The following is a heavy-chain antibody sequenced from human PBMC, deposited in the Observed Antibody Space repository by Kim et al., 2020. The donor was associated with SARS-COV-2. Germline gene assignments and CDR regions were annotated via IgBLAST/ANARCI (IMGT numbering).Heavy chain of an antibody. V-gene: IGHV3-23*01. J-gene: IGHJ5*01. D-gene: IGHD2-2*02. CDR3: AKDESLRWYTSNWF. CDR1: GFRFSSYA. CDR2: ISGSGGTT. Sequence: GGSLRLSCVDSGFRFSSYAMSWVRQAPGKGLEWVSTISGSGGTTFYADSVEGRFSISRDNPKNTLYLQMNSLRAEDTAIYYCAKDESLRWYTSNWF.